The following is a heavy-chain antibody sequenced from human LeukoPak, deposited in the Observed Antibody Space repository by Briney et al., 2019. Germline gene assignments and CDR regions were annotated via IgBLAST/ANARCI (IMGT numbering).Heavy chain of an antibody. CDR3: AGYDDSTGYYYWYFDV. J-gene: IGHJ2*01. V-gene: IGHV3-9*01. CDR1: GFTFDDYA. CDR2: ISWNGGSI. Sequence: PGRSLRLSCAASGFTFDDYAMHWVRQAPGKGLEWVSDISWNGGSIGYADSVKGRVTISRDNAKNSLYLQMNSLRAEDTALYYCAGYDDSTGYYYWYFDVWGRGTLVTVSS. D-gene: IGHD3-22*01.